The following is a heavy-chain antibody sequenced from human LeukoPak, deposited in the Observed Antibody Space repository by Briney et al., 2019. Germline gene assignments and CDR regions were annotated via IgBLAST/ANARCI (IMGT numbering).Heavy chain of an antibody. J-gene: IGHJ5*02. Sequence: SETLSLTCAVYGGSFSGYYWSWIRQPPGKGLEWIGSIYYSGSTYYNPSLKSRVTISVDTSKNQFSLKLSSVTAADTAVYYCARIYSYGDWFDPWGQGTLVTVSS. D-gene: IGHD5-18*01. CDR2: IYYSGST. CDR3: ARIYSYGDWFDP. CDR1: GGSFSGYY. V-gene: IGHV4-34*01.